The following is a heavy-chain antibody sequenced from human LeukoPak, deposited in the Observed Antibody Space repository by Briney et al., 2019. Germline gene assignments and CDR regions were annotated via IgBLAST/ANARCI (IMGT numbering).Heavy chain of an antibody. V-gene: IGHV3-23*01. CDR1: GFTFSNYA. J-gene: IGHJ4*02. Sequence: PGGSLRLSCAASGFTFSNYAIYWVRQAPGKGLEWVSAISTSGGDTFYPDSVRGRFTISRDNSKNTLYLQMYSLRAEDTAVYYCAKGSAQYYFEYWGQGTLVTVSS. CDR3: AKGSAQYYFEY. CDR2: ISTSGGDT.